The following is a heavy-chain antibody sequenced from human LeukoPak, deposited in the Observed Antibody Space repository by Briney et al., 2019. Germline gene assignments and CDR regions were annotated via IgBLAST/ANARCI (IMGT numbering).Heavy chain of an antibody. CDR1: GYTFTSYY. D-gene: IGHD1-7*01. V-gene: IGHV1-46*01. CDR2: IDPSGGST. J-gene: IGHJ4*02. Sequence: ASVKVSCKASGYTFTSYYMHWVRQAPGQGLEWMGIIDPSGGSTTCPQKFQGRVTMTRDMSTRTVYMELSSLGYEDTAVYYCARARELGSKTKYYFDYWGQGTLVTVSS. CDR3: ARARELGSKTKYYFDY.